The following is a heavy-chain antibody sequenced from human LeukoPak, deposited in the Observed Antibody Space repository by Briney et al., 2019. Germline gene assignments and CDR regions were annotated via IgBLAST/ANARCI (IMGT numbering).Heavy chain of an antibody. CDR1: GFTFDDYA. J-gene: IGHJ4*02. V-gene: IGHV3-9*01. Sequence: GGSLRLSCAASGFTFDDYAMHWVRQAPGKGLEWVSGISWNSGSIGYADSVKGRFTISRDNAKNSQYLQMNSLRAEDTALYYCAKDTLYDSSGYFDYWGQGTLVTVSS. D-gene: IGHD3-22*01. CDR2: ISWNSGSI. CDR3: AKDTLYDSSGYFDY.